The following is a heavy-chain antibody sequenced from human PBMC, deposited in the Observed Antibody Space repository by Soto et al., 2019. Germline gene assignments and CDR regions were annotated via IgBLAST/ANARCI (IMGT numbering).Heavy chain of an antibody. CDR1: GFTFSSYS. J-gene: IGHJ6*04. CDR3: VRVPPAHDYYGLDG. CDR2: IYAGGST. V-gene: IGHV3-66*01. Sequence: LRLSCAASGFTFSSYSMNWVRQAPGKGLEWVSIIYAGGSTYYADSVKDRFTISRDSSKNTLFLQMNSVREEDTAVYFCVRVPPAHDYYGLDGWGKGSKVTV.